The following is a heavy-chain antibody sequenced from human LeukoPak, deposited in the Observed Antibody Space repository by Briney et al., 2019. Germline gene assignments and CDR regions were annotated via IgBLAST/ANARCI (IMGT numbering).Heavy chain of an antibody. CDR2: ISAYNGNT. V-gene: IGHV1-18*01. Sequence: ASVKVSCKASGYTFTSYGISWVRQAPGQGLEWMGWISAYNGNTNYAQKLLGRVTMTTDTSTSTAYMELRSLRSDDTAVYYCARDRQYYYGSGSYKSAGAPDHYYYGMDVWGQGTTVTVSS. CDR1: GYTFTSYG. J-gene: IGHJ6*02. D-gene: IGHD3-10*01. CDR3: ARDRQYYYGSGSYKSAGAPDHYYYGMDV.